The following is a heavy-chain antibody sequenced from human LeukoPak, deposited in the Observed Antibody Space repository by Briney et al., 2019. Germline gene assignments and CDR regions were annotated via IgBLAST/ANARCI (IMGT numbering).Heavy chain of an antibody. J-gene: IGHJ4*02. CDR3: ARGSPIAYGGNDY. CDR2: INPKSGGT. V-gene: IGHV1-2*02. CDR1: GYIFIDYY. Sequence: HGASVKVSCKASGYIFIDYYIHWVRQAPGQGLEWMGWINPKSGGTNYAQTFLGRVTMTRDASISTAYMELSRLRSDDTAVYLCARGSPIAYGGNDYWGQGTLVTVSS. D-gene: IGHD4-23*01.